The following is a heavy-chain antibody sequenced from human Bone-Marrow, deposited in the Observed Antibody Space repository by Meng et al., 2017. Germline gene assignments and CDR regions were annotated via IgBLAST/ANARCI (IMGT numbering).Heavy chain of an antibody. J-gene: IGHJ4*02. V-gene: IGHV3-66*01. CDR2: IYSGGST. Sequence: EVQLVESGGGLVQPGGHLRRSFAAAGVTVSSNYRSWVRQAPGKGLEWVSIIYSGGSTYYADSVKGRFTISRDNSKNTLYLQMSSLRAEDTAVYYCARDRDYGGFDYWGQGTLVTVSS. CDR3: ARDRDYGGFDY. CDR1: GVTVSSNY. D-gene: IGHD4-23*01.